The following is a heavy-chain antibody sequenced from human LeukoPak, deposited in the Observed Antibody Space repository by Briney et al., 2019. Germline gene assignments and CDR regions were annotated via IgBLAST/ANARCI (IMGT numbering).Heavy chain of an antibody. V-gene: IGHV3-23*01. D-gene: IGHD5-24*01. Sequence: PGGSLRLSCAASGFTFSSYGMSWVRQAPGKGLEWVSAISGSGGSTYYADSVKGRFTISRDNSKNTLYLQMNSLRAEDTAVYYCAKGRRDGYKGYFDYWGQGTLVTVSS. CDR2: ISGSGGST. CDR1: GFTFSSYG. CDR3: AKGRRDGYKGYFDY. J-gene: IGHJ4*02.